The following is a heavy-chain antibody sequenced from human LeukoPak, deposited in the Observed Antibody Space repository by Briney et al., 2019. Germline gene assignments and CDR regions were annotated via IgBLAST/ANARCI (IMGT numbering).Heavy chain of an antibody. J-gene: IGHJ3*02. CDR2: IYYSGTT. CDR1: GGSISNHY. CDR3: ARGPAITMIVVGDAFGI. V-gene: IGHV4-59*11. Sequence: SETLSLTCTVSGGSISNHYWSWIRQPPGKGLEWLGFIYYSGTTNYNPSLKSRVTISVDTSKNQFSLKLSSVTAADTAVYYCARGPAITMIVVGDAFGIWGQGTMVTVSS. D-gene: IGHD3-22*01.